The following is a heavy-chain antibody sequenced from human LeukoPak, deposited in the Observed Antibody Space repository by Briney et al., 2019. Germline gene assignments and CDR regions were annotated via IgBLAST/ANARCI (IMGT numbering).Heavy chain of an antibody. V-gene: IGHV4-61*02. CDR2: VYTTGST. J-gene: IGHJ4*02. CDR3: ARARDGLNAFDY. Sequence: SETLSLTCPVSGGSITGDSFYWRWIRQPAGKGLEWIGRVYTTGSTSYNPSLKSRVTVSVDTSNNYFSLNLNSVTSADTAVYYCARARDGLNAFDYWGQGTLATVSS. D-gene: IGHD5-24*01. CDR1: GGSITGDSFY.